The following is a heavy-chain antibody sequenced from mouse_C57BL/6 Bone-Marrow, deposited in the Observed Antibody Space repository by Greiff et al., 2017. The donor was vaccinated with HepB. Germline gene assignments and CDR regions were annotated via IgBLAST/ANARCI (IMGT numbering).Heavy chain of an antibody. J-gene: IGHJ2*01. CDR1: GFTFSSYA. CDR3: APNSYYFDY. D-gene: IGHD4-1*01. CDR2: ISDGGSYT. V-gene: IGHV5-4*03. Sequence: TLVESGGGLVKPGGSLKLSCAASGFTFSSYAMSWVRQTPEKRLEWVATISDGGSYTYYPDNVKGRFTISRDNAKNNLYLQMSHLKSEDTAMYYCAPNSYYFDYWGQGTTLTVSS.